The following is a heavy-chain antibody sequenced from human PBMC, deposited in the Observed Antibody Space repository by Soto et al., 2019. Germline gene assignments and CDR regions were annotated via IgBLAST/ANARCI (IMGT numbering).Heavy chain of an antibody. Sequence: SVKVSCTASGGTFRSYAIRWVRQAPGQGLEWMGGIIPIFGTANYAQKFQGRVTITADESTSTAYMELSSLRSEDTAVYYCVGRIAAASRFDPWGQGTLVTVSS. CDR3: VGRIAAASRFDP. J-gene: IGHJ5*02. D-gene: IGHD6-13*01. CDR2: IIPIFGTA. CDR1: GGTFRSYA. V-gene: IGHV1-69*13.